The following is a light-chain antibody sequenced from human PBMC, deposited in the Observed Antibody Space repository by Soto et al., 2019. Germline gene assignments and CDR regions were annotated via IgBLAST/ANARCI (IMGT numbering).Light chain of an antibody. CDR2: AVS. CDR3: QQSYNTPWT. CDR1: QSVSNN. J-gene: IGKJ1*01. Sequence: EILMTQSPATLSVSPGERATLSCRASQSVSNNLAWYQQKPGQAPRLLIYAVSSRPAGIPARFSGSGSGTDFSLTISSLQPEDFSTYYCQQSYNTPWTFGQGTKVDIK. V-gene: IGKV3-15*01.